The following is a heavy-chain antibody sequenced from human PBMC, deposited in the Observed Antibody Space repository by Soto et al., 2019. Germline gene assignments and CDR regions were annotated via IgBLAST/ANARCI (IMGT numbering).Heavy chain of an antibody. J-gene: IGHJ4*02. CDR2: IFPADSEI. CDR1: GYTFTGYW. Sequence: PGESLKISCQSFGYTFTGYWIAWVRQMPGKGLEWMGIIFPADSEIRYSPSFRGHVTISADKSISTAYLQWSSLEASDTAMYYCARPLYPGYCTDGVCYSYDYWGQGNPVTVSS. CDR3: ARPLYPGYCTDGVCYSYDY. V-gene: IGHV5-51*01. D-gene: IGHD2-8*01.